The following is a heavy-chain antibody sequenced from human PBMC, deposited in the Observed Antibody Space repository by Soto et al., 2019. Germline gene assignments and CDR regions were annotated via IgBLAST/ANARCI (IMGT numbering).Heavy chain of an antibody. CDR3: ARGSNYYGSSGFYGSVDY. V-gene: IGHV3-33*01. D-gene: IGHD3-22*01. CDR2: IWYDGSNK. CDR1: GFTFNSYG. Sequence: QVQLLESEGGVVQPGRSPRLSCAASGFTFNSYGMHWVRQAPGKGLEWVAVIWYDGSNKYYADSVKGRFTISRDNSKNTLYLQMNSLRAEDTAVYYCARGSNYYGSSGFYGSVDYWGQGALVTVSS. J-gene: IGHJ4*02.